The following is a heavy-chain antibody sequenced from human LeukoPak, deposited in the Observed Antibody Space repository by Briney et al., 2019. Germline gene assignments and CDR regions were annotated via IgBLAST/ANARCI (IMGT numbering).Heavy chain of an antibody. CDR3: ARGYYDILTGYTSFDY. CDR1: GYTFTSYG. V-gene: IGHV1-18*01. CDR2: INPNSGGT. Sequence: ASVKVSCKASGYTFTSYGISWVRQAPGQGLEWMGWINPNSGGTNYAQKLQGRVTMTTDTSTSTAYMELRSLRSDDTAVYYCARGYYDILTGYTSFDYWGQGTLVTVSS. D-gene: IGHD3-9*01. J-gene: IGHJ4*02.